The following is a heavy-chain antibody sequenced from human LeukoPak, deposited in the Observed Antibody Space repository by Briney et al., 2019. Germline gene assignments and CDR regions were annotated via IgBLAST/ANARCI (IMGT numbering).Heavy chain of an antibody. CDR3: ARPHSSSWSHSYYYYGMDV. D-gene: IGHD6-13*01. J-gene: IGHJ6*02. CDR2: IYSGGST. CDR1: GFTVSSNY. Sequence: GGSLRLSCAASGFTVSSNYMSWVRQAPGKGLEWVSVIYSGGSTYYADSVKGRFTISRGNSKNTLYLQMNSLRAEDTAVYYCARPHSSSWSHSYYYYGMDVWGQGTTVTVSS. V-gene: IGHV3-53*01.